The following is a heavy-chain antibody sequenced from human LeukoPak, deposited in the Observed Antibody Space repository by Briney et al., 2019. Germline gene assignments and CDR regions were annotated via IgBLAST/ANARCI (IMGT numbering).Heavy chain of an antibody. CDR1: GYTFTDYF. J-gene: IGHJ3*01. Sequence: ASVKVSCKASGYTFTDYFMHWVRQAPGQGFEWMGWINSNTGDTNYAQKFQGRVTLTRDTSISTAYMDLSRLRSDDTAAYFCARDRNNYDRTGIDALDLWGQGTMVTVSS. CDR3: ARDRNNYDRTGIDALDL. D-gene: IGHD3-22*01. V-gene: IGHV1-2*02. CDR2: INSNTGDT.